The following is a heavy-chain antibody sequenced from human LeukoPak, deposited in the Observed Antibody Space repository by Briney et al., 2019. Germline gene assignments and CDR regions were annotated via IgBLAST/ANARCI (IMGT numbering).Heavy chain of an antibody. CDR3: ASSGGGYDILTGYPKGPFDY. D-gene: IGHD3-9*01. CDR1: GGTFSSYA. CDR2: IIPNFGTA. V-gene: IGHV1-69*13. Sequence: ASVKVSCKASGGTFSSYAISWVRQAPGQGLEWMGGIIPNFGTANYAQKFQGRVTITADESTSTAYMELSSLRSEDTAGYYCASSGGGYDILTGYPKGPFDYWGQGTLVTVSS. J-gene: IGHJ4*02.